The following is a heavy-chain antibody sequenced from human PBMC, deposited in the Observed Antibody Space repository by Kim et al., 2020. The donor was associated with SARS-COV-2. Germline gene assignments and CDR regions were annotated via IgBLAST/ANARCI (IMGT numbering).Heavy chain of an antibody. CDR1: GFTFNIYW. J-gene: IGHJ6*02. CDR3: ARRTMDV. CDR2: IKQDGSEK. V-gene: IGHV3-7*01. Sequence: GGSLRLSCAASGFTFNIYWMSWVRQAPGKGLEWVANIKQDGSEKYYVDSVKGRFTISRDNAKNSLYLQMNSLRAEDTAVYYCARRTMDVWGQGTTVTVPS.